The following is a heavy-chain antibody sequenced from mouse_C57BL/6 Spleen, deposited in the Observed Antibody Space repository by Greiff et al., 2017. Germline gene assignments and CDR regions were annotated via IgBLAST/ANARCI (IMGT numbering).Heavy chain of an antibody. CDR1: GFNIKDYY. CDR3: ARFYCGSSYDAMDY. D-gene: IGHD1-1*01. V-gene: IGHV14-2*01. J-gene: IGHJ4*01. CDR2: IDPEDGKT. Sequence: VQLKQSGAELVKPGASVKLSCTASGFNIKDYYMHWVKQRTEQGLEWIGRIDPEDGKTKYAPKFQGKATITADTSSNTAYLQLSSLTAEDTVVYYCARFYCGSSYDAMDYWGQGASVTVAS.